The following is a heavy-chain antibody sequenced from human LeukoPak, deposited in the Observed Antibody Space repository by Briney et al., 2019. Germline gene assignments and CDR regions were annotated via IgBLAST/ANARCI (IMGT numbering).Heavy chain of an antibody. D-gene: IGHD2-15*01. CDR2: IAYDGSTK. CDR3: AKSYWSGGSCYSWSVDY. V-gene: IGHV3-30*04. J-gene: IGHJ4*02. CDR1: GFSFRSYA. Sequence: GGSLRLSCAASGFSFRSYAMHWVRPAPGKGPEWVSVIAYDGSTKYYADSVKGRFTISRDNSHNTVDLQMNSLTAEDMAVYFCAKSYWSGGSCYSWSVDYWGQGTLVTVSP.